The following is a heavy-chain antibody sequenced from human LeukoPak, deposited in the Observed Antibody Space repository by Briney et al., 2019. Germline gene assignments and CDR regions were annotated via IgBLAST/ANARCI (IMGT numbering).Heavy chain of an antibody. CDR3: ARRDRQLIAPDY. D-gene: IGHD3-22*01. CDR1: ASTFPNYC. J-gene: IGHJ4*02. Sequence: GQSLKISCTAPASTFPNYCTSWVRQMPGKGREWMGRIDPRYSYTKYSPSFQGSVTISADKSISTAYLQWGSLKASDTAMYYCARRDRQLIAPDYWGQGTLVTVSS. V-gene: IGHV5-10-1*01. CDR2: IDPRYSYT.